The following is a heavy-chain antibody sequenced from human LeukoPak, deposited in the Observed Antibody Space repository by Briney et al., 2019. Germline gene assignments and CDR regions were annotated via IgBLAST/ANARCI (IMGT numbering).Heavy chain of an antibody. D-gene: IGHD3-10*01. J-gene: IGHJ6*03. CDR3: ASITNYYYYYMDV. CDR1: GFTFGSYW. V-gene: IGHV3-74*01. Sequence: GGSLRLSCAASGFTFGSYWMHWVRQAPGKGLVWVSRINSDGSSTSYADSVKGRFTISRDNAKNTLYLQMNSLRAEDTAVYYCASITNYYYYYMDVWGKGTTVTVSS. CDR2: INSDGSST.